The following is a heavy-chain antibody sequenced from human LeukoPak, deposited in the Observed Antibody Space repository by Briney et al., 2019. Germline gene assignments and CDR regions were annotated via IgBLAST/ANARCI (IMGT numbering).Heavy chain of an antibody. CDR1: GGSISPYY. Sequence: SETLSLTCTVSGGSISPYYWSWIRQPPGKGLEWIGYIYYSGSTNYNPSLKSRVTISVDTSKNQFSLKLSSVTAADTAVYYCARLFSDSSGYYDYYYYYGMDVWGQGTTVTVSS. D-gene: IGHD3-22*01. V-gene: IGHV4-59*01. CDR3: ARLFSDSSGYYDYYYYYGMDV. J-gene: IGHJ6*02. CDR2: IYYSGST.